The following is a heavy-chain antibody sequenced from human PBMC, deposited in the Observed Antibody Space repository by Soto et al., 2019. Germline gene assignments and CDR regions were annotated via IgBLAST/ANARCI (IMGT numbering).Heavy chain of an antibody. V-gene: IGHV3-30*03. CDR1: GFTFSSYG. CDR2: ISYDGSNK. CDR3: ARGSSSSWYEEYYFDY. J-gene: IGHJ4*02. D-gene: IGHD6-13*01. Sequence: QVQLVESGGGVVQPGRSLRLSCAASGFTFSSYGMHWVRQAPGKGLEWVAVISYDGSNKYYADSVKGRFTISRDNSKNTLDLQMNSLRAEDTAVYYCARGSSSSWYEEYYFDYWGQGTLVTVSS.